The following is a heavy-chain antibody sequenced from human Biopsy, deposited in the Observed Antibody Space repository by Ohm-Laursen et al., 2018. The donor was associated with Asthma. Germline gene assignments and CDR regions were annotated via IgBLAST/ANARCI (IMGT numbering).Heavy chain of an antibody. D-gene: IGHD6-19*01. CDR2: ISYYGSSI. CDR1: RFTYE. V-gene: IGHV3-30-3*01. J-gene: IGHJ4*02. CDR3: AREGVAGTHIED. Sequence: SLRLSCAAPRFTYEMHWVRQAPGKGLEWVAVISYYGSSIYYADSVKGRFTISRDNSKNTLSLQMNSLTAEDTAVYYCAREGVAGTHIEDWGQGTLVTVSS.